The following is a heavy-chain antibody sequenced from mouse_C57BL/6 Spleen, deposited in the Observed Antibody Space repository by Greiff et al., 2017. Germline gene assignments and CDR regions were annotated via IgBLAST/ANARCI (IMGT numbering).Heavy chain of an antibody. J-gene: IGHJ1*03. CDR1: GYAFTNYL. D-gene: IGHD4-1*01. V-gene: IGHV1-54*01. CDR3: ERGNWDDWYFDV. Sequence: QVQLQQSGAELVRPGTSVKVSCKASGYAFTNYLIEWVKQRPGQGLEWIGVINPGSGGTNYNEKCKGKATLTTDKSSSTAYMQLSSLTSEDDEVYICERGNWDDWYFDVWGTGTTVTVSA. CDR2: INPGSGGT.